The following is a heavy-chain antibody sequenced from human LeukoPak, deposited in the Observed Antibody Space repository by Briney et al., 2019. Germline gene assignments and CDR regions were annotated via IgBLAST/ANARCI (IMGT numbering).Heavy chain of an antibody. D-gene: IGHD3-16*01. CDR3: ARGYDHFDY. CDR2: INHSGST. J-gene: IGHJ4*02. CDR1: GGSFSGYY. V-gene: IGHV4-34*01. Sequence: SETLSLTCAVYGGSFSGYYWSWIRQPPGKGLEWIGEINHSGSTNYNPSLKSRVTISVDTSKNKFSLKLSSVTAADTAVYYCARGYDHFDYWGQGTLVTVSS.